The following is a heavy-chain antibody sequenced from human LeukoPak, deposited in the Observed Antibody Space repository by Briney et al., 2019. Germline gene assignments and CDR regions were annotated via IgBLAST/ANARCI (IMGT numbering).Heavy chain of an antibody. Sequence: PGGSLRLSCAASGFIFNSYGMHWVRQAPGKGLEWVAFIRYDGSNKYYADSVKGRFTISRDNSKNTLYLQMNSLRAEDTAVYFCVSLGYSSSSVRYWGQGTLVTVSS. V-gene: IGHV3-30*02. D-gene: IGHD6-6*01. CDR3: VSLGYSSSSVRY. CDR1: GFIFNSYG. J-gene: IGHJ4*02. CDR2: IRYDGSNK.